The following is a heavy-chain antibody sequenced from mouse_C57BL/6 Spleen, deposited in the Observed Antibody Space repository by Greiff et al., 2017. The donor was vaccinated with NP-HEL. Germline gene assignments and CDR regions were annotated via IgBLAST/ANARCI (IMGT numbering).Heavy chain of an antibody. V-gene: IGHV1-26*01. CDR3: ARYDYSFDD. CDR2: INPNSGGT. J-gene: IGHJ2*01. D-gene: IGHD2-4*01. CDR1: GYTFTDYY. Sequence: EVQLQQSGPELVKPGASVKISCKASGYTFTDYYMNWVKQSHGKSLEWIGDINPNSGGTSYNQKFKGKATLTVDKSSSTAYMELRSLTSEDSAVYYCARYDYSFDDWGKGTTLTVSS.